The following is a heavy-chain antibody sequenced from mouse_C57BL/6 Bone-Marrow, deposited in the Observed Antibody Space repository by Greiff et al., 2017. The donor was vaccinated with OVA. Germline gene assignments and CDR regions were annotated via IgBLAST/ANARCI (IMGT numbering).Heavy chain of an antibody. Sequence: QVQLQQSGAELVKPGASVKLSCKASGYTFTSYWMHWVKQRPGQGLEWIGMIHPNSGSTNYNEKFKSKATLTVDKSSSTAYMQLSSLASEDSAVYYCARGGNDYEDYFDYWGQGTTLTVSS. CDR1: GYTFTSYW. J-gene: IGHJ2*01. CDR2: IHPNSGST. CDR3: ARGGNDYEDYFDY. D-gene: IGHD2-4*01. V-gene: IGHV1-64*01.